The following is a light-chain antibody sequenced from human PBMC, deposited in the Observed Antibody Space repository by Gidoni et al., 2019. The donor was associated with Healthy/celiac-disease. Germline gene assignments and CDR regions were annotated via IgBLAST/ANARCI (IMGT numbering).Light chain of an antibody. CDR3: QQYYSTPFT. CDR1: QSVLYSSNNKNY. J-gene: IGKJ3*01. CDR2: WAS. V-gene: IGKV4-1*01. Sequence: DSVTTQSPDSLAVSLGERATINCKSSQSVLYSSNNKNYLAWYQQKPGQPPKLLIYWASTRESGVPDRFSGSGSGTDFTLTISSLQAEDVAVYYCQQYYSTPFTFGPXTKVDIK.